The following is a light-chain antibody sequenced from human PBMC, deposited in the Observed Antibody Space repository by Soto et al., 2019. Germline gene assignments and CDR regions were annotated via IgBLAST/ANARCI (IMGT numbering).Light chain of an antibody. CDR3: NLYARSSRT. CDR2: GAS. J-gene: IGKJ1*01. CDR1: QSFSSNY. V-gene: IGKV3-20*01. Sequence: EIVLTQSPGTLSLSPGERATLSCRASQSFSSNYLAWYQQKPGQAPRLLIYGASSRATGIPDRFSGSGSGTDFTLTISRLELEDVAVYFCNLYARSSRTFAKGTTVEI.